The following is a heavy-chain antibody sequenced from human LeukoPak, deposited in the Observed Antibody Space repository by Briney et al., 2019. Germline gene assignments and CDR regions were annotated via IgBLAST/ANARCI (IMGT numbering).Heavy chain of an antibody. J-gene: IGHJ4*02. CDR2: ISGGDDAT. Sequence: PGGSLRLSCAASGFTFSSYWMNWVRQAPGKGLEWVSTISGGDDATYHADSVKGRLTISRDTSKNTLYLQMSSLRAEDTAVYYCAKDRGRGYGSSWGFDSWGQGTLVTVSS. CDR1: GFTFSSYW. D-gene: IGHD6-13*01. V-gene: IGHV3-23*01. CDR3: AKDRGRGYGSSWGFDS.